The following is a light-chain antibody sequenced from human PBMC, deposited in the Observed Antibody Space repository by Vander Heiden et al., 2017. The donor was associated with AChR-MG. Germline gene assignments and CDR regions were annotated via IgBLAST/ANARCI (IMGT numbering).Light chain of an antibody. J-gene: IGLJ1*01. CDR3: SSYTSSSTPCV. CDR1: SSAVGGYNL. Sequence: QPPLPQPATVSGSPGQSSTISCTGPSSAVGGYNLVSWYQQHPGKAPKLMIYYVSKRPSGVSNRFSGSNCGVTASLTISGLQAEDEADYYCSSYTSSSTPCVFGTGTKVTVL. CDR2: YVS. V-gene: IGLV2-14*01.